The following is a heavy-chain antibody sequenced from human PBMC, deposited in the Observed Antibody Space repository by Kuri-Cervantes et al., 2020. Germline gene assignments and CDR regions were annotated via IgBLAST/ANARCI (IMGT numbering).Heavy chain of an antibody. V-gene: IGHV1-69*13. Sequence: SVKVSCKASGGTFSSYAISWVRQAPGQGLEWMGGIIPIFGTANYAQKFQGRVTITADESTSTAYMELSSLRSEDTAVYYCARDSADLYYFDYWGQGTLVTVSS. CDR3: ARDSADLYYFDY. CDR2: IIPIFGTA. J-gene: IGHJ4*02. CDR1: GGTFSSYA.